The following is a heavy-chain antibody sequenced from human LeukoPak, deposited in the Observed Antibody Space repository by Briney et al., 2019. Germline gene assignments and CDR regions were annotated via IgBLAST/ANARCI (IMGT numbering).Heavy chain of an antibody. CDR2: IYYSGST. J-gene: IGHJ4*02. Sequence: SETLSLTCTVSGGSISSGGYSWSWVRQHPGKGLGWIGYIYYSGSTYYNPSLKSRVTISVDTSKNQFSLKLSSVTAADTAVYYCARAKLRATVIGFDYWGQGTLVTVSS. CDR3: ARAKLRATVIGFDY. V-gene: IGHV4-31*03. D-gene: IGHD4-17*01. CDR1: GGSISSGGYS.